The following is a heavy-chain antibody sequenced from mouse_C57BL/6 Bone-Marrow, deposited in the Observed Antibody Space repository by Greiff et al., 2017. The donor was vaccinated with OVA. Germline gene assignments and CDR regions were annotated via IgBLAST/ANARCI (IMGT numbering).Heavy chain of an antibody. V-gene: IGHV14-4*01. J-gene: IGHJ2*01. CDR2: IDPENGDT. D-gene: IGHD1-1*01. CDR1: GFTIKDDY. CDR3: TTSYYGSTLYYFDY. Sequence: VQLQQSGAELVRPGASVKLSCTASGFTIKDDYMHWVKQRPERGLEWIGWIDPENGDTEYASKFQGKATITADTSSNTAYLQLSSLTSEDTAVYYCTTSYYGSTLYYFDYWGQGTTLTVSS.